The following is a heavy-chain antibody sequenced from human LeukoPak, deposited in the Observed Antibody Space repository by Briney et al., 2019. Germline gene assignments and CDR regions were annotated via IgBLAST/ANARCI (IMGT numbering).Heavy chain of an antibody. CDR2: ISAYNGNT. Sequence: ASVKVSCKASGYTFTSYGISWVRQAPGQGLEWMGWISAYNGNTNYAQKLQGRVTMTTDTSTSTAYMELRSLRSDDTAVYYCARAGWYELPRYAFDIWGQGTMVTVSS. CDR3: ARAGWYELPRYAFDI. CDR1: GYTFTSYG. D-gene: IGHD6-19*01. J-gene: IGHJ3*02. V-gene: IGHV1-18*01.